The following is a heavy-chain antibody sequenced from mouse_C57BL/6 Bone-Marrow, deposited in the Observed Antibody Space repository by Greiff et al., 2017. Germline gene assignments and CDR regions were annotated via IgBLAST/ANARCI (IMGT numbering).Heavy chain of an antibody. J-gene: IGHJ1*03. Sequence: QVQLQQPGAELVKPGASVKLSCKASGYTFTSYWMHWVKQRPGQGLEWIGMIHPNSGSTNYNEKFKSKATLTVDKSSSTAYMQLSSLTSEDSAVYYCARNEIYDGYYRYIDVWGTGTTVTVSS. CDR3: ARNEIYDGYYRYIDV. V-gene: IGHV1-64*01. CDR1: GYTFTSYW. D-gene: IGHD2-3*01. CDR2: IHPNSGST.